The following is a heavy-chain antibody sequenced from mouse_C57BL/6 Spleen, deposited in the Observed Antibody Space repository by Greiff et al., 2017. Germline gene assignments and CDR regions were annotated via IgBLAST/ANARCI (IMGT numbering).Heavy chain of an antibody. CDR3: ASGGRGYDGYSSYYFDY. V-gene: IGHV1-26*01. J-gene: IGHJ2*01. D-gene: IGHD2-3*01. Sequence: VQLQQSGPELVKPGASVKISCKASGYTFTDYYMNWVKQSHGKSLEWIGDINPNNGGTSYNQKFKGKATLTVDKSSSTAYMELRSLTSEDSAVYYCASGGRGYDGYSSYYFDYWGQGTTLTVSS. CDR2: INPNNGGT. CDR1: GYTFTDYY.